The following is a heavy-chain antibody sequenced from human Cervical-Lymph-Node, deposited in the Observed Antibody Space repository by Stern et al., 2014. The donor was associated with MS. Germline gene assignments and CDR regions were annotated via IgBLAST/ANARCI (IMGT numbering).Heavy chain of an antibody. Sequence: QVQLQESGPGLVKASQTLSLTCAVSGASISNGSYYWSWIRQPAGKGLEYIGRIYVSGGTNYNPPPKSRATFSVDPPGNHFSLGLTSVAAADTAVYYCAREGRISVTGTTLWFDPWGRGILVTVSS. CDR1: GASISNGSYY. V-gene: IGHV4-61*02. CDR3: AREGRISVTGTTLWFDP. J-gene: IGHJ5*02. CDR2: IYVSGGT. D-gene: IGHD1-7*01.